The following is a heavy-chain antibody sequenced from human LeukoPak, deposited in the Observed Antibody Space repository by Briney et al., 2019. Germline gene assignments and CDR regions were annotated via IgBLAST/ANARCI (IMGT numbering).Heavy chain of an antibody. V-gene: IGHV3-74*01. CDR1: GFTFSSYW. J-gene: IGHJ4*02. D-gene: IGHD2-2*01. CDR2: INSDGSST. CDR3: ARKYTTSYYSVDY. Sequence: TGGSLRLSCAASGFTFSSYWMHWVRQAPGKGLVWVSRINSDGSSTSYADSVKGRFTISRDNSKQTVYLQMNSLKSEDTALYYCARKYTTSYYSVDYWGQGSLVTVSS.